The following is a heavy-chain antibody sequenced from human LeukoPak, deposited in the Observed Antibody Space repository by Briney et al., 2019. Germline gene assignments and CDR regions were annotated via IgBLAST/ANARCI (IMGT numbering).Heavy chain of an antibody. V-gene: IGHV3-23*01. J-gene: IGHJ4*02. Sequence: GGSLRLSCAASGFTFSSYAMSWVRQAPGKGLEWVSAVSGSGANTYHSDSVRGRFTISRDNSKNTLHLQMNSLRAEDTAVFYCAREPRDCTGGTCHSGGGYYFEYWGQGILVTVPS. CDR3: AREPRDCTGGTCHSGGGYYFEY. CDR2: VSGSGANT. D-gene: IGHD2-8*02. CDR1: GFTFSSYA.